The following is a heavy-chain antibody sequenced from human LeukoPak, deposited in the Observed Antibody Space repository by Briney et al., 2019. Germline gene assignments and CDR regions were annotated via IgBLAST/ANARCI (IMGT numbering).Heavy chain of an antibody. J-gene: IGHJ4*02. D-gene: IGHD3-22*01. CDR2: ISYDGSNK. CDR1: GFTSSSYA. Sequence: GRSLRLSCAASGFTSSSYAMHWVRQAPGKGLEWVAVISYDGSNKYYADSVKGRFTISRDNSKNTLYLQMNSLRAEDTAVYYCAREVAYYYDSRGYYYADYWGQGTLVTVSS. CDR3: AREVAYYYDSRGYYYADY. V-gene: IGHV3-30*01.